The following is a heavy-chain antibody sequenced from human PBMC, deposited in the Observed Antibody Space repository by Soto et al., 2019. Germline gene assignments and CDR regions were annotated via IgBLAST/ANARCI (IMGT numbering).Heavy chain of an antibody. Sequence: PGGSLRLSCAASGFTFDDYAMHWVRQAPGKGLEWVSGISWNSGSIGYADSVKGRFTISRDSAKNSLYLQMNSLRAEDTALYYCAKASLYSSSWYFDYWGQGTLVTVSS. CDR2: ISWNSGSI. CDR3: AKASLYSSSWYFDY. V-gene: IGHV3-9*01. D-gene: IGHD6-13*01. J-gene: IGHJ4*02. CDR1: GFTFDDYA.